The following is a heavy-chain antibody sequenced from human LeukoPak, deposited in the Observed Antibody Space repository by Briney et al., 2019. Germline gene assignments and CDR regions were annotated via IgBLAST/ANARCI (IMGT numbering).Heavy chain of an antibody. CDR3: ARRWGYCTNGVCYRPYFDY. D-gene: IGHD2-8*01. CDR1: GGSISSSSYY. CDR2: MYYSGST. Sequence: PSETLSLTCTVSGGSISSSSYYWGWIRQPPGKGLEWIGNMYYSGSTYYNPSLKSRVTISVDTSNNQFSLKLSSVTAADTAVYYCARRWGYCTNGVCYRPYFDYWGQGTLVTVSS. V-gene: IGHV4-39*01. J-gene: IGHJ4*02.